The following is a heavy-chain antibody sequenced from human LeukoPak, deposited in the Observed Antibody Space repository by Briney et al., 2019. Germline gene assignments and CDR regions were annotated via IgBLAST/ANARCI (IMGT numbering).Heavy chain of an antibody. V-gene: IGHV4-39*07. CDR1: GGSISSSSYY. CDR3: ASHQLLWFGELFDLRFDY. D-gene: IGHD3-10*01. Sequence: SETLSLTCTVSGGSISSSSYYWGWIRQPPGKGLEWIGSIYYSGSTYYNPSLKSRVTISVNTSKNQFSLKLSSVTAADTAVYYCASHQLLWFGELFDLRFDYWGQGTLVTVSS. CDR2: IYYSGST. J-gene: IGHJ4*02.